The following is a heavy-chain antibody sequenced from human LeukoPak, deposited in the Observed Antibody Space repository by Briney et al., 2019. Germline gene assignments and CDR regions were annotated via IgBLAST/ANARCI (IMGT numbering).Heavy chain of an antibody. J-gene: IGHJ4*02. CDR2: IDPNSGGT. CDR1: GYIFSGYY. D-gene: IGHD5-12*01. Sequence: ASVKVSCKASGYIFSGYYMHWERQAPGQGLEWMGWIDPNSGGTNYAQNFQGRVTMTRDTSISTAYMELSRLRSDDTAVYYCARGLRGSPAFDQWGQGTLVTVSS. CDR3: ARGLRGSPAFDQ. V-gene: IGHV1-2*02.